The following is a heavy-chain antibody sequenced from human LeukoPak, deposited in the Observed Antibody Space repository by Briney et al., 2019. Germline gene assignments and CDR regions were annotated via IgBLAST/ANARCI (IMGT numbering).Heavy chain of an antibody. CDR1: GFTFDDCG. J-gene: IGHJ4*02. V-gene: IGHV3-20*04. Sequence: GGSLRLSCAASGFTFDDCGMSWVRQAPGKGLEWVSGINRNGGSTGYADSVKGRFTISRDNAKNSLYLQMNSLRAEDTALYYCARVSYYDSGGYYYFDYWGQGTLVTVSS. CDR2: INRNGGST. CDR3: ARVSYYDSGGYYYFDY. D-gene: IGHD3-22*01.